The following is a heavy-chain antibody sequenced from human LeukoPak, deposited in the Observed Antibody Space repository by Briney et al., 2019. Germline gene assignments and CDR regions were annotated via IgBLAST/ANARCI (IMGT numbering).Heavy chain of an antibody. D-gene: IGHD6-19*01. CDR1: GFTFSNYD. V-gene: IGHV3-33*01. CDR2: IFYDGSNK. J-gene: IGHJ4*02. Sequence: QPGGSLRLSCAASGFTFSNYDMHWVRQAPGKGLEWVAVIFYDGSNKYSADSVKGRFTISRDNSENTLFLQMNSLRAEDTAVYYCARVGSAWSYFDYWGQGTLVTVSS. CDR3: ARVGSAWSYFDY.